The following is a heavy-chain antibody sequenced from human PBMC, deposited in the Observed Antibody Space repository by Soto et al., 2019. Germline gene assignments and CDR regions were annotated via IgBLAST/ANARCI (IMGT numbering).Heavy chain of an antibody. CDR2: ISGSGGIT. V-gene: IGHV3-23*01. Sequence: GSLRLSCAASGFTFRSYAMSWVRQAPGKGLEWVPGISGSGGITYCAGSVKGRFTISRDNSKNTLFLQMNSLRADNTAVYCCAKVPVFDYGYLGYCDQGTLVTVSS. CDR3: AKVPVFDYGYLGY. CDR1: GFTFRSYA. D-gene: IGHD4-17*01. J-gene: IGHJ4*02.